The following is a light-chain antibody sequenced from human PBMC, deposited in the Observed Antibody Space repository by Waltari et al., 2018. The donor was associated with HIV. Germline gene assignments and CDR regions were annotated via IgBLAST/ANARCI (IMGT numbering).Light chain of an antibody. CDR1: QNVIRN. V-gene: IGKV3-15*01. CDR3: QQYNDWPLT. Sequence: EIVMTQSPASLSVSPGERATLSCRASQNVIRNLAWYQQKPGQVSRLLIYGASTRASGIPARFSGSGSGTECTLTISSLQSEDFAVYFCQQYNDWPLTFGGGTKVEI. J-gene: IGKJ4*01. CDR2: GAS.